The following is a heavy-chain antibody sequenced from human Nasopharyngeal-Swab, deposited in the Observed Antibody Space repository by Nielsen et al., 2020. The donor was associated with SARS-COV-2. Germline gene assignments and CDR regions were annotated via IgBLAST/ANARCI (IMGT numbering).Heavy chain of an antibody. D-gene: IGHD6-13*01. Sequence: ASVKVSCKASGYTFTSYAMHWVRQAPGQGLEWMGWINTNTGNPTYAQGFTGRFVFSLDTSVSTAYLQISSLKAEDTAVYYCARARYSSSWYEYYYYYYGMDVWGQGTTVTVSS. CDR2: INTNTGNP. J-gene: IGHJ6*02. CDR1: GYTFTSYA. V-gene: IGHV7-4-1*02. CDR3: ARARYSSSWYEYYYYYYGMDV.